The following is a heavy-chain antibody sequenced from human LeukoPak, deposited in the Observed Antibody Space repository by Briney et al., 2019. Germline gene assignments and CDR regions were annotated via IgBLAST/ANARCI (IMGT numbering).Heavy chain of an antibody. CDR1: GFTFSSYG. Sequence: GGSLRLSCAASGFTFSSYGMSWVRQAPEKGLEWVSSISGSGDTIYYADSVKGRFTVSRDNSKNTLYLQMNSLRAEDTAVYYCVTRGHSYDYWGQGTLVTVSS. CDR3: VTRGHSYDY. CDR2: ISGSGDTI. V-gene: IGHV3-23*01. D-gene: IGHD5-18*01. J-gene: IGHJ4*02.